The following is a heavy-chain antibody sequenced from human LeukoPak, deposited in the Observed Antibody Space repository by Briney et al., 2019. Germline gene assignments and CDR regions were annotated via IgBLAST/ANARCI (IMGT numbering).Heavy chain of an antibody. Sequence: ASAKVSCKASGYTFTSYGISWVRQAPGQGLEWMGWISAYNGNTNYAQKLQGRVTMTTDTSTSTAYMELRSLRSDDTAVYYCARYIAAAGTAWYYFDYWGQGTLVTVSS. V-gene: IGHV1-18*04. J-gene: IGHJ4*02. CDR3: ARYIAAAGTAWYYFDY. CDR1: GYTFTSYG. D-gene: IGHD6-13*01. CDR2: ISAYNGNT.